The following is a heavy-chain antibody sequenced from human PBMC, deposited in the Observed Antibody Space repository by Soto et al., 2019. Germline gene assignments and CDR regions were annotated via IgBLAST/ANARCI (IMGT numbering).Heavy chain of an antibody. CDR1: GFTFSSYA. Sequence: GSLRLSCAASGFTFSSYAMSWVRQAPGKGLEWVSAISGSGGSTYYADSVKGRFTISRDNSKNTLYLQMNSLRAEDTAVYYCAKPSPNYDSSGYRPFDYWGQGTLVTVSS. CDR2: ISGSGGST. D-gene: IGHD3-22*01. CDR3: AKPSPNYDSSGYRPFDY. J-gene: IGHJ4*02. V-gene: IGHV3-23*01.